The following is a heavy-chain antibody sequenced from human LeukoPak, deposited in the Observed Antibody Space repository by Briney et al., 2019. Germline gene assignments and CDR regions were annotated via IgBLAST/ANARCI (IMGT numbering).Heavy chain of an antibody. Sequence: GSSVKVSRKSSGGTSNSHAISWVRQAPGQGLEWMGRIIPNLGTTNRAQNFQDRVTLTADKSTNTAYMELTSLTSDDTAVYYCATTNDGGGYQWGDFFDFWGQGTLVTVSS. J-gene: IGHJ4*02. CDR2: IIPNLGTT. CDR1: GGTSNSHA. CDR3: ATTNDGGGYQWGDFFDF. D-gene: IGHD3-22*01. V-gene: IGHV1-69*04.